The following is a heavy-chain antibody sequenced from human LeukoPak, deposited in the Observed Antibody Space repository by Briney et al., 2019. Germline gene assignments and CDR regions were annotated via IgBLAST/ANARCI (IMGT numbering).Heavy chain of an antibody. J-gene: IGHJ4*02. D-gene: IGHD1-26*01. CDR1: GFTFTSYS. CDR3: ARAPWD. CDR2: ISGSSKHR. Sequence: GGSLRLSCAASGFTFTSYSMNWVRQAPGKGLEWVSSISGSSKHRYYADSVKGRFTISRDNAKNSLYLQMNSLRAEDTAVYYCARAPWDWGQGTLVTVSS. V-gene: IGHV3-21*01.